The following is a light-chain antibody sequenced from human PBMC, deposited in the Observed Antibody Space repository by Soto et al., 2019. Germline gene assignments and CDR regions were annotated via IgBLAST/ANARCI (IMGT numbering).Light chain of an antibody. V-gene: IGLV2-14*03. Sequence: QSALTQPASVSGSPGQSITISCTATGSDIGDSAYVSWYQQHPGKAPRLMIYDVNIRPSGVSNRFSGSKSCRMASLTISGLQAEDEADYYCSSYTRSYRVFGGGTKLTVL. J-gene: IGLJ2*01. CDR2: DVN. CDR3: SSYTRSYRV. CDR1: GSDIGDSAY.